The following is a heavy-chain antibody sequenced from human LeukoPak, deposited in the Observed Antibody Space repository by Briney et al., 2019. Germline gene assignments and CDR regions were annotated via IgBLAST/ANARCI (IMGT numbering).Heavy chain of an antibody. CDR1: GGTFSSYA. CDR2: IIPIFGTA. V-gene: IGHV1-69*05. CDR3: ASAVAAARPYYYYYMDV. J-gene: IGHJ6*03. D-gene: IGHD6-13*01. Sequence: SVKVSCKASGGTFSSYAIGWVRQAPGQGLEWMGGIIPIFGTANYAQKFQGRVTITTDESTSTAYMELSSLRSEDTAVYYCASAVAAARPYYYYYMDVWGKGTTVTVSS.